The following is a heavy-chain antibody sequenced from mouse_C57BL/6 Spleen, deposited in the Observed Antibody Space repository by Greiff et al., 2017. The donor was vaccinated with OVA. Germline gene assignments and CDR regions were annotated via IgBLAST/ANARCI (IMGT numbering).Heavy chain of an antibody. CDR3: ARKSGYDGYYFDY. V-gene: IGHV1-50*01. CDR1: GYTFTSYW. J-gene: IGHJ2*01. Sequence: QVQLQQPGAELVKPGASVKLSCKASGYTFTSYWMQWVKQRPGQGLEWIGEIDPSDSYTNYNQKFKGQATLTVDTSSSTAYMQLSSLTSEDSAVYYCARKSGYDGYYFDYWGQGTTLTVSS. D-gene: IGHD2-2*01. CDR2: IDPSDSYT.